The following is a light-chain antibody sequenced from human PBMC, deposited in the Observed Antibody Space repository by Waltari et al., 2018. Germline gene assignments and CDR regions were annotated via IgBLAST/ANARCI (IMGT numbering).Light chain of an antibody. Sequence: QSVLTQPPSASGPPGQTATISCSGSTSNIGSNTVTWYQQLPGTAPKLLTQSNNQRPSGVPDRFSGSKSGTSASLIISGLQSEDEAEYFCAAWDDSLKAVLFGGGTKLTVL. CDR3: AAWDDSLKAVL. CDR1: TSNIGSNT. CDR2: SNN. V-gene: IGLV1-44*01. J-gene: IGLJ2*01.